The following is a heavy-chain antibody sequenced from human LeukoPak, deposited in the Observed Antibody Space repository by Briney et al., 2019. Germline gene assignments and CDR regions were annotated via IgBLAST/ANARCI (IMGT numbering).Heavy chain of an antibody. J-gene: IGHJ5*02. CDR3: ARGFACCGGDCYPRWFDP. CDR2: IYYSGST. D-gene: IGHD2-21*02. V-gene: IGHV4-31*03. Sequence: PSETLSLTCTVSGGSISSGAYYWSWIRQHPGKGLEWIGYIYYSGSTYYNPSLKSRVMISVDTSKNQFSLKLNSVTAADTAVYYCARGFACCGGDCYPRWFDPWGQGTLVTVSS. CDR1: GGSISSGAYY.